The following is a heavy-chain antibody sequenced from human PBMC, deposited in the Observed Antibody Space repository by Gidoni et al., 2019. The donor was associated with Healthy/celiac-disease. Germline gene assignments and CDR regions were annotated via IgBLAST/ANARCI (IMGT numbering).Heavy chain of an antibody. CDR3: AKGFTMIG. Sequence: EVQLVESGGGLVQPGRSLRLSCAASGFTFDDYAMHWVRQAPGKGLEWVSGISWNSGSIGYADSVKGRFTISRDNAKNSLYLQMNSLRAEDTALYYCAKGFTMIGRGQGTLVTVSS. V-gene: IGHV3-9*01. CDR2: ISWNSGSI. D-gene: IGHD3-22*01. CDR1: GFTFDDYA. J-gene: IGHJ4*02.